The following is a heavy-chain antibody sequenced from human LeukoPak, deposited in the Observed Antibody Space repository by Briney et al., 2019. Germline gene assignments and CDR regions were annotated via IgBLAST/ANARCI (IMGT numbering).Heavy chain of an antibody. CDR1: GFTFSGCG. CDR3: AKDSSGWTYYFDY. D-gene: IGHD6-19*01. V-gene: IGHV3-30*02. J-gene: IGHJ4*02. Sequence: PGGSLRLSCAASGFTFSGCGMHWVRQAPGKGLEWVAFIRSAGSNTYYADSVKGRFVISRDNSKNMLYLQMNSLRADDTAVYYCAKDSSGWTYYFDYWGQGALVTVSS. CDR2: IRSAGSNT.